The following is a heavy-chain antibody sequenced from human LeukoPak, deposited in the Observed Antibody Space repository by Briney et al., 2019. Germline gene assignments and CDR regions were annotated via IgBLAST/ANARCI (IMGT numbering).Heavy chain of an antibody. CDR3: AREGSDYYGSGSYYRTYYYYMDV. J-gene: IGHJ6*03. CDR2: IYTIGST. CDR1: GRSISRYY. V-gene: IGHV4-4*07. Sequence: SETLSLTCTVSGRSISRYYWSWIRQPAGKGLEWIGRIYTIGSTNYNPSLKSGVTMSVDTYANQFSLKLSSVTAADTAVYYCAREGSDYYGSGSYYRTYYYYMDVWGKASTVTISS. D-gene: IGHD3-10*01.